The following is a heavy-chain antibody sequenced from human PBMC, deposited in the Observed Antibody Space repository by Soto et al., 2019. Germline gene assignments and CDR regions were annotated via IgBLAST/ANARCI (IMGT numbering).Heavy chain of an antibody. Sequence: QVQLVQSGAEVKKPGSSVKVSCKASGGTFSSYAISWVRQAPGQGLEWMGGIIPIFGTANYAQKFQGRVTITADENTSTAYMALSSLRSADTAVYYCARVGVAADWFDPWGQGTLVTVSS. J-gene: IGHJ5*02. CDR3: ARVGVAADWFDP. CDR2: IIPIFGTA. D-gene: IGHD2-15*01. CDR1: GGTFSSYA. V-gene: IGHV1-69*12.